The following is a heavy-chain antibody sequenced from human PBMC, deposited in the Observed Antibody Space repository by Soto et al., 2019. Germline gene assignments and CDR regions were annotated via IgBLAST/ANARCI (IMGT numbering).Heavy chain of an antibody. CDR2: IYYSGST. V-gene: IGHV4-39*01. CDR3: ATVRGVIITFDY. D-gene: IGHD3-10*01. CDR1: GGSISSSSYY. Sequence: PSETLSLTCTVSGGSISSSSYYWGWIRQPPGKGLEWIGSIYYSGSTYYNPSLKSRVTISVDTSKNQFSLKLSSVTAAGTAVYYCATVRGVIITFDYWGQGTLVTVSS. J-gene: IGHJ4*02.